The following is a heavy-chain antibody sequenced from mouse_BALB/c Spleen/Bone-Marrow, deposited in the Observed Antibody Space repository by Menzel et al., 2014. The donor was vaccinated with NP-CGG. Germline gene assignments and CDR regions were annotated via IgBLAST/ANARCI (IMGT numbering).Heavy chain of an antibody. CDR2: INPYNDVT. Sequence: QVVESGPELVKPGASVKMSCKASGYKFTSYVMLWVKQKPGQGLEWIGYINPYNDVTTYNEKFKGKASLTSDKSSSTAYMELSSLTSDDSAVYYCGRDYYRGSFDYWGQGTTLTVSS. J-gene: IGHJ2*01. V-gene: IGHV1-14*01. D-gene: IGHD2-14*01. CDR1: GYKFTSYV. CDR3: GRDYYRGSFDY.